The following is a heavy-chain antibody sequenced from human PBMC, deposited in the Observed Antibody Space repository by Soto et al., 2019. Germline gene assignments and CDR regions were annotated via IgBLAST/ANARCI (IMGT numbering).Heavy chain of an antibody. CDR3: ASMDYPNSYLHYYYYYMDV. D-gene: IGHD4-4*01. Sequence: GASVKVSCKASGYTFTSYAMHWVRQAPGQRLGWMGWINAGNGNTKYSQKFQGRVTITRDTSASTAYMELSSLRSEDTAVYYCASMDYPNSYLHYYYYYMDVWGKGTTVTVSS. CDR1: GYTFTSYA. J-gene: IGHJ6*03. V-gene: IGHV1-3*01. CDR2: INAGNGNT.